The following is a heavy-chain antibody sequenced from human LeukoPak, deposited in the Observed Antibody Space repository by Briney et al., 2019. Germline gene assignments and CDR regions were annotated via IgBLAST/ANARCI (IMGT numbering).Heavy chain of an antibody. CDR2: ISYDGSNK. CDR3: AKDRVVYRGDYFDC. Sequence: GRSLRLSCAASGFTFSSYGMHGLRQAPGKGLEWVAVISYDGSNKYYADSVKGRFTSSRGNSKNTLYLQMNSLRAEDTAVYYCAKDRVVYRGDYFDCWGQGTLVTVSS. J-gene: IGHJ4*02. CDR1: GFTFSSYG. D-gene: IGHD2-2*02. V-gene: IGHV3-30*18.